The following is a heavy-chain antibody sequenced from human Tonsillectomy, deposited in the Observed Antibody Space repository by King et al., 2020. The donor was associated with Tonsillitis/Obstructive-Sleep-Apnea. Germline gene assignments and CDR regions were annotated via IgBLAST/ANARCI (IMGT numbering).Heavy chain of an antibody. J-gene: IGHJ5*02. V-gene: IGHV4-59*08. D-gene: IGHD2-2*01. CDR1: GGSISSYY. Sequence: QLQESGPGLVKPSETLSLTCTVSGGSISSYYWSWIRQPPGTGLGWIGYIYYSGSANSNPPPNSRVTISVDTSTNQISLKLSSVTAAGTAVYYCAWGGGGPDASVPCDPWGQGTLVTVSS. CDR3: AWGGGGPDASVPCDP. CDR2: IYYSGSA.